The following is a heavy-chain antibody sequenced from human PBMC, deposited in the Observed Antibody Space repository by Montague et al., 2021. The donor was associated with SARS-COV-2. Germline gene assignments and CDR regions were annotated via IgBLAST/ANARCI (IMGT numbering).Heavy chain of an antibody. CDR3: ARLGDGVVPSPILGVGPYYSYYYMDV. J-gene: IGHJ6*03. CDR1: GGSFSTYS. V-gene: IGHV4-34*01. Sequence: SQTLSLTCAVHGGSFSTYSWNWIRQPPGEGLEWIGEIHHGGSTNYNPSLKSRVTISADTSKNQFSLKLTSVAAADTAVYYCARLGDGVVPSPILGVGPYYSYYYMDVWGEGTTVTVSS. CDR2: IHHGGST. D-gene: IGHD3-10*01.